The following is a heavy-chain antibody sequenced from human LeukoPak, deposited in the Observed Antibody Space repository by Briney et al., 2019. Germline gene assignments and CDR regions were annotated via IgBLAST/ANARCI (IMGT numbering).Heavy chain of an antibody. D-gene: IGHD2-2*01. CDR3: ARGGTLGYCSSTSCPIWDY. Sequence: ASVKVSCKASGGTFSSYAISWVRQAPGQGLKWMGGIIPIFGTANYAQKFQGRVTITTDESTSTAYMELSSLRSEDTAVYYCARGGTLGYCSSTSCPIWDYWGQGTLVTVSS. CDR2: IIPIFGTA. J-gene: IGHJ4*02. CDR1: GGTFSSYA. V-gene: IGHV1-69*05.